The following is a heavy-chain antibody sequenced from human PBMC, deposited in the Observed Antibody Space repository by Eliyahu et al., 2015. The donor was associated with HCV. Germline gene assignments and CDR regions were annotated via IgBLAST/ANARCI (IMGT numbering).Heavy chain of an antibody. Sequence: EVQLVESGGGLVKPGGSLRLSCAAGFTFSKAWMSWVRQAPGKGPGWIGRIKSKTDGGTTDYAAPVKGRFTISRDDSKSTLYLQMNSLKTEDTAVYYCTTGAPGGFDYYLDVWGQGTTVTVSS. CDR3: TTGAPGGFDYYLDV. D-gene: IGHD3-10*01. CDR1: FTFSKAW. V-gene: IGHV3-15*01. CDR2: IKSKTDGGTT. J-gene: IGHJ6*03.